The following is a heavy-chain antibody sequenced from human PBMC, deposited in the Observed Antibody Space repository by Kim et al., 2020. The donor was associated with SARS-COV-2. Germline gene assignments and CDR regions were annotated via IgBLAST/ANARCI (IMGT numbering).Heavy chain of an antibody. Sequence: RRRRVTISVDTSRNQFSLKLSSVTAADTAVYYCARAPGIAAAGTFLYYFDYWGQGTLVTVSS. CDR3: ARAPGIAAAGTFLYYFDY. V-gene: IGHV4-30-2*05. D-gene: IGHD6-13*01. J-gene: IGHJ4*02.